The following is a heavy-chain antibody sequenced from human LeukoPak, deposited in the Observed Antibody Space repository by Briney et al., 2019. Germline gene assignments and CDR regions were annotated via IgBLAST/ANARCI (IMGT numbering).Heavy chain of an antibody. CDR2: IYYSGST. J-gene: IGHJ4*02. CDR3: ARSKAIFGVVITRFDY. V-gene: IGHV4-39*01. D-gene: IGHD3-3*01. CDR1: GGSISSSSYY. Sequence: SETLSLTCTVSGGSISSSSYYWGWIRQPPGKGLEWIGSIYYSGSTYYNPSLKRRVTISVDTSKNQFSLKLSSVTAADTAVYYCARSKAIFGVVITRFDYWGQGTLVTVSS.